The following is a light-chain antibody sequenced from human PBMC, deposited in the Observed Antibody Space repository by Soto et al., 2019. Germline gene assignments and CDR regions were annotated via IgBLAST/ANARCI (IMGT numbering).Light chain of an antibody. CDR3: QHYGTSPWT. V-gene: IGKV3-20*01. CDR1: QSVSSNY. J-gene: IGKJ1*01. Sequence: EIVLTQSPGTLSLSPGERATLSCRASQSVSSNYLAWYQQKPGQAPTLLIYGASSRATGIPDRFSGSGSGTDFSLTISRLEPEDFVVYYCQHYGTSPWTFGQGTKVEIK. CDR2: GAS.